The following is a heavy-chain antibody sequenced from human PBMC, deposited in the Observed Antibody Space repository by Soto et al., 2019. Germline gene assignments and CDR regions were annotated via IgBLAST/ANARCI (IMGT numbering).Heavy chain of an antibody. J-gene: IGHJ4*02. D-gene: IGHD3-10*01. Sequence: GGSLRLSCAASGFTFSSYAMSWVRQAPGKGLEWVSAISGSGGSTYYADSVKGRFTISRDNSKNTLYLQMNSLRAEDTAVYYCAKDYKLWFGERGGEYFDYWGQGTLVTVSS. V-gene: IGHV3-23*01. CDR2: ISGSGGST. CDR3: AKDYKLWFGERGGEYFDY. CDR1: GFTFSSYA.